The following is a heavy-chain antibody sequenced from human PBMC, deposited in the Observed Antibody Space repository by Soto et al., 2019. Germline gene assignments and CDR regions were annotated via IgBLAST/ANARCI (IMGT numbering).Heavy chain of an antibody. V-gene: IGHV4-59*01. J-gene: IGHJ4*02. CDR3: ARAGWKDSSGYYWDY. CDR2: IYYSGST. D-gene: IGHD3-22*01. Sequence: QVQLQESGPGLVTPSETLSLTCTVSGGSISGYYWSWIRQPPGKRLEWIGYIYYSGSTNYNPSLKSRLTISVDTSKNHFSLKLNSVTAADTAVYYCARAGWKDSSGYYWDYWGQGTLVTVSS. CDR1: GGSISGYY.